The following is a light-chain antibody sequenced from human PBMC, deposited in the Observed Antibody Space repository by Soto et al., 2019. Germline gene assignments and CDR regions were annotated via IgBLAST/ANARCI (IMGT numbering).Light chain of an antibody. CDR1: QGIGTW. Sequence: DIQLTQSPSFLSPSIGESVTITCRASQGIGTWLAWYQQKPGRAPKLLIYDASNLQSGVPSRFSGSGSGTDFTLTITSLQPEDFATYYCQQANSFPLTFGGGTKVDIK. CDR2: DAS. V-gene: IGKV1-12*01. CDR3: QQANSFPLT. J-gene: IGKJ4*01.